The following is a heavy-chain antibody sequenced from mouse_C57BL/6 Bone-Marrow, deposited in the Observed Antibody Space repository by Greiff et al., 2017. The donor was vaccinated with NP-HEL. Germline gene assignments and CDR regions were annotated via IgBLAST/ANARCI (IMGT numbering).Heavy chain of an antibody. J-gene: IGHJ1*03. V-gene: IGHV5-9-1*02. CDR3: TREEATVVATDWYFDV. CDR1: GFTFSSYA. Sequence: DVMLVESGEGLVKPGGSLKLSCAASGFTFSSYAMSWVRQTPEKRLEWVAYISSGGDYIYYADTVKGRFTISRDNARNTLYLQMSSLKSEDTAMYYWTREEATVVATDWYFDVWGTGSTVTVSS. D-gene: IGHD1-1*01. CDR2: ISSGGDYI.